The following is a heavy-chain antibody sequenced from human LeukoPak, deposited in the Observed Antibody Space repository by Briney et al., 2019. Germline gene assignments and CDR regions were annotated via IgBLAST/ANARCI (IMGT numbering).Heavy chain of an antibody. Sequence: GFLRLFCSASGFTFSNYAMSWVRQAPGKGLEWVSAITISDGRSYYADSVKGRFAVSRDNSRNTLYLQMNSLRGEDTAVYYCAKVGPGSDYHYGMDVWGQGTTVTVSS. CDR2: ITISDGRS. J-gene: IGHJ6*02. CDR1: GFTFSNYA. V-gene: IGHV3-23*01. CDR3: AKVGPGSDYHYGMDV. D-gene: IGHD3-10*01.